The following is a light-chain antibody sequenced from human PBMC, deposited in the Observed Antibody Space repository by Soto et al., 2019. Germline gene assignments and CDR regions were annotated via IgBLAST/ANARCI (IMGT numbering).Light chain of an antibody. CDR3: QQSYSTPWT. J-gene: IGKJ1*01. CDR1: QSISNY. V-gene: IGKV1-39*01. CDR2: AAS. Sequence: DIQMTQSPSSLSATGGDRITITCRASQSISNYLNWYQQKPGKAPKLLIFAASSLQSGVPSRFSGRGSGTDFTLTISSLQPEDFATYSCQQSYSTPWTFGQGTKVEIK.